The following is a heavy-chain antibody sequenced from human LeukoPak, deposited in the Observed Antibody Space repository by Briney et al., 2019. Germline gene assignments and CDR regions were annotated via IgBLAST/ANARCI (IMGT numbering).Heavy chain of an antibody. Sequence: SETLSLTCAVSGGSISSYYWSWIRQPPGKGLEWIGYIDYSGSTNYNPSLKSRVTISVDTSKNQFSLKLSSVTAADTAVYYCARDLRSIHYYYGMDVWGQGTTVTVSS. CDR3: ARDLRSIHYYYGMDV. D-gene: IGHD4-17*01. V-gene: IGHV4-59*01. CDR2: IDYSGST. J-gene: IGHJ6*02. CDR1: GGSISSYY.